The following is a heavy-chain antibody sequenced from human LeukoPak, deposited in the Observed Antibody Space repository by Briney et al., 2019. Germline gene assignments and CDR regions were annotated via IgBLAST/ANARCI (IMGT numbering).Heavy chain of an antibody. V-gene: IGHV1-46*01. CDR2: INPSGGST. J-gene: IGHJ4*02. CDR3: ARDRPILLWFGESKPDSNFDY. CDR1: GYTFTSYY. Sequence: ASVKVSCKASGYTFTSYYMHWVRQAPGQGLEWMGIINPSGGSTSYAQKFQGRVTMTRDTSISTAYMELSRLRSDDTAVYYCARDRPILLWFGESKPDSNFDYWGQGTLVTVSS. D-gene: IGHD3-10*01.